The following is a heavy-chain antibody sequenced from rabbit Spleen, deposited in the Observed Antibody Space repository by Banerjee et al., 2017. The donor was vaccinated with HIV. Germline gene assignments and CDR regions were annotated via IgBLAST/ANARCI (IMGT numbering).Heavy chain of an antibody. D-gene: IGHD2-1*01. CDR2: IYADSSGST. CDR3: ARGSATMTMVIIGFYLSL. Sequence: LEESGGGLVKPGGTLTLTCTVSGFSFSSNWICWVRQAPGKGLECIACIYADSSGSTYYASWAKGRFTISKTSSTTVTLQMTTLTAADTATYFCARGSATMTMVIIGFYLSLWGPGTLVTVS. J-gene: IGHJ4*01. CDR1: GFSFSSNW. V-gene: IGHV1S45*01.